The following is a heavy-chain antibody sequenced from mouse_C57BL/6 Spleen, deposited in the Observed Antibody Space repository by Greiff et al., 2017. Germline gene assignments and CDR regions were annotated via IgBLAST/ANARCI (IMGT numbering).Heavy chain of an antibody. CDR2: IDPETGGT. Sequence: QVQLQQSGAELVRPGASVTLSCKASGYTFTDYEMHWVKQTPVHGLEWIGAIDPETGGTAYNQKFKGKAILTADKSSSTAYMELRSLTSEDSAVYYCTRFYDGYYYAMDYWGQGTSVTVSS. D-gene: IGHD2-3*01. CDR3: TRFYDGYYYAMDY. V-gene: IGHV1-15*01. J-gene: IGHJ4*01. CDR1: GYTFTDYE.